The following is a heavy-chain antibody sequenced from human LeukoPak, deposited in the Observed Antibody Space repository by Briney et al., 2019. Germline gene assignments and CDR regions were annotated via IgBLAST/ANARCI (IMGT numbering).Heavy chain of an antibody. CDR1: GGSISSYY. D-gene: IGHD3-10*01. CDR3: ARVAGYYYYMDV. J-gene: IGHJ6*03. V-gene: IGHV4-59*01. Sequence: SETLSLTCTVSGGSISSYYWSWIRQPPGKGLEWIGYIYYSGSTNYNPSLKSRVTISVDTSKNQFSLKLSSVTAADTAVYYCARVAGYYYYMDVWGKGTTVTISS. CDR2: IYYSGST.